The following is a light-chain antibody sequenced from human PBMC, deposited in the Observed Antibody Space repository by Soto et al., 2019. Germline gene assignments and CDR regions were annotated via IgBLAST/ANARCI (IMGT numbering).Light chain of an antibody. Sequence: DIQMTQSPSSLSASVGDRVTITCRASQSISSYLNWYQQKPGKAPKLLIYAASSLQSGVPSRFSGSGPGTDFTLTISSLQPEDFATYYCQQSYSTPLITFGQGTRLEIK. CDR2: AAS. V-gene: IGKV1-39*01. CDR1: QSISSY. CDR3: QQSYSTPLIT. J-gene: IGKJ5*01.